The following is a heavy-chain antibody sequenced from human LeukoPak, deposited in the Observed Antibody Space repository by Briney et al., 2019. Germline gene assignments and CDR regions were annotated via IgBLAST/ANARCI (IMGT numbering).Heavy chain of an antibody. V-gene: IGHV2-5*01. J-gene: IGHJ4*02. CDR1: GFSLSTSGVG. CDR3: AHQDWELLIY. CDR2: IYWNDDK. D-gene: IGHD1-26*01. Sequence: ESGPTLVNPTQTLTLTCTFSGFSLSTSGVGVGLIRQPPGKALEWLALIYWNDDKRYSPSLKSRLTITKNTSKNQVVLIITNMDPVYTATYYCAHQDWELLIYWGQGTLVTVSS.